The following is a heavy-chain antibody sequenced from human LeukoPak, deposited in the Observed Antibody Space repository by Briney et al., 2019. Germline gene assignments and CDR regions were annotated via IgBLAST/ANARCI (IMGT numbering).Heavy chain of an antibody. V-gene: IGHV4-39*01. CDR2: FYYSGST. J-gene: IGHJ4*02. CDR3: ASVRSGRYYFDY. D-gene: IGHD5-24*01. CDR1: GGSISSSSHY. Sequence: SETLSLTCTVSGGSISSSSHYWGWIRQPPQPPGKGLEWIGSFYYSGSTYYNPSLKSRVTISGDTSKNQFSLKLSSVTAADTAVYYCASVRSGRYYFDYWGQGTLVTVSS.